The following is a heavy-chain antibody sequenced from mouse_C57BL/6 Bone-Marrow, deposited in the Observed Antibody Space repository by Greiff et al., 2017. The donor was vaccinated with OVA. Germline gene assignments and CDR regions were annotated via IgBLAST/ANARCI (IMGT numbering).Heavy chain of an antibody. CDR1: GFTFSDYY. Sequence: EVHLVESGGGLVQPGGSLKLSCAASGFTFSDYYMYWVRQTPEKRLEWVAYISNGGGSTYYPDTVKGRFTISRDNAKNTLYLQMSRLKSEDTAMYYCARRRYYGSSSWFAYWGQGTLVTVSA. J-gene: IGHJ3*01. V-gene: IGHV5-12*01. D-gene: IGHD1-1*01. CDR2: ISNGGGST. CDR3: ARRRYYGSSSWFAY.